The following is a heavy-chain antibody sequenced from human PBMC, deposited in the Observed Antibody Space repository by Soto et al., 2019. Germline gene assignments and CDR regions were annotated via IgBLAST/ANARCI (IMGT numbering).Heavy chain of an antibody. CDR2: ISYDGSNK. V-gene: IGHV3-30*18. CDR3: AKEGGQYSSGGPFDY. Sequence: QVQLVESGGGVVQPGRSLRLSCAASGFTFSSYGMHWVRQAPGKGLEWVAVISYDGSNKYYADSVKGRFTISSDNSKNTLYLQMNSLRAEDTAVYYCAKEGGQYSSGGPFDYCGKGTLVTVSS. J-gene: IGHJ4*02. D-gene: IGHD6-19*01. CDR1: GFTFSSYG.